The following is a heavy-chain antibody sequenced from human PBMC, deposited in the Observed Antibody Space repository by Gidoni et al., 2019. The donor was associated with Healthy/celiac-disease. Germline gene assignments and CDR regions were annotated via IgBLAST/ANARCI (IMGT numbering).Heavy chain of an antibody. Sequence: QVQLQQWGAGLLKPSETLSLTCAVYGGSFSGYYWSWIRQPPGKGLEWIGEINHRGSTNYNPSLKSRVTISVDTSKNQFSLKLSSVTAADTAVYYCARSSPMIAIRKWFYYWGQGTLVTVSS. D-gene: IGHD2-21*01. CDR1: GGSFSGYY. CDR3: ARSSPMIAIRKWFYY. J-gene: IGHJ4*02. V-gene: IGHV4-34*01. CDR2: INHRGST.